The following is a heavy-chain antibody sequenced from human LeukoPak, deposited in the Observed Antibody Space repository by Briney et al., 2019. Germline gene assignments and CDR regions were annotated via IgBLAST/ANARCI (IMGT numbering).Heavy chain of an antibody. CDR2: IYYSGST. Sequence: PSETLSLTCTVSGGSISSYYWSWIRQPPGKGLEWIGYIYYSGSTNYNPSLKSRVTISVETSKNQFSLKLSSVTAADTAVYYCARVVSRQQLALDYWGQGTLVTVSS. D-gene: IGHD6-13*01. V-gene: IGHV4-59*08. CDR1: GGSISSYY. CDR3: ARVVSRQQLALDY. J-gene: IGHJ4*02.